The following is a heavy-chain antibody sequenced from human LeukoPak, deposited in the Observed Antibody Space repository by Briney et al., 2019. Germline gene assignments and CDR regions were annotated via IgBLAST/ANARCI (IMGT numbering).Heavy chain of an antibody. CDR2: IKQDGSEK. J-gene: IGHJ4*02. D-gene: IGHD7-27*01. CDR1: GFPFSSYW. V-gene: IGHV3-7*05. CDR3: ARDSAGELDY. Sequence: GGSLPLSCAASGFPFSSYWMTWVRQAPGKGLEWVANIKQDGSEKNFVDSVKGRFTISRDNAKNSLYLQMNSLRAEDTAVYYCARDSAGELDYWGQGTLVTVSS.